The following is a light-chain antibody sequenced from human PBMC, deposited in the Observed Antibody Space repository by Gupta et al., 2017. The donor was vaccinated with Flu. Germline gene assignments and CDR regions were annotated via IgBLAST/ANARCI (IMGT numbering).Light chain of an antibody. CDR3: QVWDISSDHVV. CDR2: VDA. J-gene: IGLJ2*01. Sequence: SYVLAQPPSVSLAPGPTASITCGGNNIGRQSVHWYQQRPGQAPVLLFYVDADRRSGVPVRFSGSKSTTTATLTTTRVEAADEADYYCQVWDISSDHVVFGGGTKLTVL. V-gene: IGLV3-21*02. CDR1: NIGRQS.